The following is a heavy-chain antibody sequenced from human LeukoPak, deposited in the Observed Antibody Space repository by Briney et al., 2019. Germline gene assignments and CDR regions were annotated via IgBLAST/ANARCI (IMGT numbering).Heavy chain of an antibody. CDR2: IYYSGST. J-gene: IGHJ5*02. CDR3: ARDEEGP. Sequence: PSETLSVTCTVSGGSISSYYWSWIRQPPGKGLEWIGYIYYSGSTNYNPSLKSRVTISVDTSKNQFSLKLSSVTAADTAVYYCARDEEGPWGQGTLVTVSS. CDR1: GGSISSYY. V-gene: IGHV4-59*01.